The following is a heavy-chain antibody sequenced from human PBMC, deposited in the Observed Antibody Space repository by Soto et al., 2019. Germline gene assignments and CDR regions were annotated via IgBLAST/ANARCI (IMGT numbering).Heavy chain of an antibody. CDR2: INAGNGNT. J-gene: IGHJ4*02. Sequence: ASVKVSCKASGYTFTSYAMHWLRQAPGQRLEWMGWINAGNGNTKYSQKFQGRVTITRDTSASTAYMELSSLRSEDTAVYYCARLIPSSSGWYGVDSGYYFDYWGQGTLVTVSS. V-gene: IGHV1-3*01. CDR1: GYTFTSYA. D-gene: IGHD6-19*01. CDR3: ARLIPSSSGWYGVDSGYYFDY.